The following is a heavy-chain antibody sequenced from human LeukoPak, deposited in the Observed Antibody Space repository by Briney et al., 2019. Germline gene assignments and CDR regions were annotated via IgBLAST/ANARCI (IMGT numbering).Heavy chain of an antibody. D-gene: IGHD3-22*01. J-gene: IGHJ1*01. CDR2: ILWSGAST. CDR3: ARAPAEIGGYYPEYFRH. CDR1: GFTLGDYG. Sequence: SGGSLRLSCVGSGFTLGDYGMAWVRQAPGKGLEFVSGILWSGASTSYAVSVKGRFTISRDNAKNTVSLQMNSLRAEDTGVYYCARAPAEIGGYYPEYFRHWGQGTLVTVSS. V-gene: IGHV3-20*04.